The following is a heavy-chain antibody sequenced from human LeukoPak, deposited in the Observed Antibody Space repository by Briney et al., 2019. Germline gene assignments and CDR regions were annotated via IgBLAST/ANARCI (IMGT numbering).Heavy chain of an antibody. CDR1: GFTFSHYA. D-gene: IGHD3/OR15-3a*01. J-gene: IGHJ4*02. CDR2: ISYDGSVQ. V-gene: IGHV3-30*04. CDR3: ARERTGFYAEY. Sequence: GGSLRLSCAASGFTFSHYAMYWVRQAPGKGLEWVALISYDGSVQYYADSVKGRFTISRVSPKNTLYLQMNSLRPEDTAVYYCARERTGFYAEYWGQGTLVTVSS.